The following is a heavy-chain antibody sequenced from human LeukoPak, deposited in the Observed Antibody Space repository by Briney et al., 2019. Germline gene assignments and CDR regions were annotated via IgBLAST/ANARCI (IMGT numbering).Heavy chain of an antibody. V-gene: IGHV1-69*05. CDR3: ARVRGDTAMVTDY. D-gene: IGHD5-18*01. CDR2: IIPIFGRA. Sequence: SVKVSFKASGGTFRSYAISWVRQAPGQGLEWMGGIIPIFGRANYAQKFHRRVRITKDEYTSTAYMELSSLRSEDTAVYYCARVRGDTAMVTDYWGQGTLVTVSS. J-gene: IGHJ4*02. CDR1: GGTFRSYA.